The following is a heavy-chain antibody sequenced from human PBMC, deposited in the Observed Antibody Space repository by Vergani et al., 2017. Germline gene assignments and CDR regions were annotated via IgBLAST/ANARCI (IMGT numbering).Heavy chain of an antibody. CDR3: ARVTQVGRLFDY. D-gene: IGHD1-14*01. CDR1: GGSFSGYY. Sequence: QVQLQQWGAGLLKPSETLSLTCAVYGGSFSGYYWSWICQPPGKGLEWIGEINHSGSTNYNPSLKSRVTISVDTSKNQFSLKLSSVTAADTAVYYCARVTQVGRLFDYWGQGTLVTVSS. CDR2: INHSGST. V-gene: IGHV4-34*01. J-gene: IGHJ4*02.